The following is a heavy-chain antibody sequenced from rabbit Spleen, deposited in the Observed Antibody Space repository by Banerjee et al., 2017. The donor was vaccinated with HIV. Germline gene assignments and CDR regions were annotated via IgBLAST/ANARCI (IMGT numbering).Heavy chain of an antibody. V-gene: IGHV1S47*01. CDR1: GFDFSNYG. CDR2: IDPVFGIT. D-gene: IGHD8-1*01. J-gene: IGHJ4*01. Sequence: QEQLVESGGGLVQPGGSLTLSCKASGFDFSNYGVNWVRQAPGKGLEWIGYIDPVFGITYYANWVNGRFSISRENAQNTVLLQMTSLTAADTATYFCARDGAGGSYFALWGPGTLVTVS. CDR3: ARDGAGGSYFAL.